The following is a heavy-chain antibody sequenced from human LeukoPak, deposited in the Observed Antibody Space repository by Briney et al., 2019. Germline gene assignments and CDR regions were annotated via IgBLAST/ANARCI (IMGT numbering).Heavy chain of an antibody. Sequence: GGSLRLSCAASGFTFSSYSMNRVRQAPGKGLEWVSSISSSSSYIYYADSVKGRFTISRDNAKNSLYLQMNSLRVEDTAVYYCARGLYYYDSSGPPPHYYMDVWGKGTTVTVSS. CDR3: ARGLYYYDSSGPPPHYYMDV. J-gene: IGHJ6*03. CDR1: GFTFSSYS. CDR2: ISSSSSYI. D-gene: IGHD3-22*01. V-gene: IGHV3-21*01.